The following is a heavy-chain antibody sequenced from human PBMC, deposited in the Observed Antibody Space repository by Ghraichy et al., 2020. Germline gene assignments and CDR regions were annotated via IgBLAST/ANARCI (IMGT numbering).Heavy chain of an antibody. CDR3: AKASGGAAAGEDFDY. V-gene: IGHV3-9*01. J-gene: IGHJ4*02. D-gene: IGHD6-13*01. CDR2: ISWNSGSI. Sequence: GGSLRLSYAASGFTFDDYAMHWVRQAPGKGLEWVSGISWNSGSIGYADSVKGRFTISRDNAKNSLYLQMNSLRAEDTALYYCAKASGGAAAGEDFDYWGQGTLVTVSS. CDR1: GFTFDDYA.